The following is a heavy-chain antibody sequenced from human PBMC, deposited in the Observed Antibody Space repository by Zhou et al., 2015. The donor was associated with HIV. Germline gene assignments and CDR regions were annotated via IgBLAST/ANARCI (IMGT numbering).Heavy chain of an antibody. Sequence: QVQLVQSGAEVKKPGSSVKVSCKASGGTFSSYGISWVRQAPGQGLEWMGWIIPVFGTAKYAQKFQGRVTITADESTSTAYMELSSLRSEDTAVYYCARVPRYGGNSGKDYYYGMDVWGQGTTVTVSS. J-gene: IGHJ6*02. CDR3: ARVPRYGGNSGKDYYYGMDV. CDR2: IIPVFGTA. D-gene: IGHD4-23*01. CDR1: GGTFSSYG. V-gene: IGHV1-69*01.